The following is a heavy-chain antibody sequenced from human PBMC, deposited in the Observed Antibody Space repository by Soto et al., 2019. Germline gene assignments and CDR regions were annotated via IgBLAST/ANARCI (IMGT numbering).Heavy chain of an antibody. CDR2: INPTTGGT. J-gene: IGHJ4*02. D-gene: IGHD6-6*01. CDR3: AREDLSSSSGYDY. CDR1: GYTFSAYY. V-gene: IGHV1-2*04. Sequence: ASVKVSCKASGYTFSAYYLHWVRQAPGQGLEWMGWINPTTGGTHYAQKFQGWVSMTRDTSISTAYMEVSRLRSDDTAVYYCAREDLSSSSGYDYWGQGTLVTVSS.